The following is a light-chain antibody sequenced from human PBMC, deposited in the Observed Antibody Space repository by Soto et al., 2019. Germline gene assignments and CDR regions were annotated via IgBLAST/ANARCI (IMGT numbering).Light chain of an antibody. J-gene: IGLJ2*01. CDR1: SSDVGGYNY. Sequence: QSALTQPASVSGSPGQSITISCTGTSSDVGGYNYVSWYQQHPGKAPKLMIYDVSNRPSGVSNRFSGSKSVNTASLTISGLQAEDEADYYCSSYTSSSTVVFAGGTQLTVL. V-gene: IGLV2-14*01. CDR2: DVS. CDR3: SSYTSSSTVV.